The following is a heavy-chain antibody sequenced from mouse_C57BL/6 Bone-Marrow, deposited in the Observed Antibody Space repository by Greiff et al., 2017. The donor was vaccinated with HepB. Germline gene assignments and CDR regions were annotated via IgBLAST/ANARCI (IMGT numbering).Heavy chain of an antibody. CDR2: IRLKSDNYAT. V-gene: IGHV6-3*01. CDR1: GFTFSNYW. J-gene: IGHJ2*01. CDR3: TALYGYDEGGNFDY. D-gene: IGHD2-2*01. Sequence: VQLVESGGGLVQPGGSMKLSCVASGFTFSNYWMNWVRQSPEKGLEWVAQIRLKSDNYATHYAESVKGRFIISRDDSKSSVYLQMNNLRAEDTGIYYCTALYGYDEGGNFDYWGQGTTLTVSS.